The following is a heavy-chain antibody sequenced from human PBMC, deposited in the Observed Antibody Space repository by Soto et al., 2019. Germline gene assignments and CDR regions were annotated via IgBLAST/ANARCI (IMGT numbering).Heavy chain of an antibody. CDR2: IKSKTDGGTT. J-gene: IGHJ5*02. D-gene: IGHD3-3*01. Sequence: LRLSCAASGFTFSSAWMSWVRQAPGKGLEWVGRIKSKTDGGTTDYAAPVKGRFTISRDDSKNTLYLQMNSLKTEDTAVYYCTTVSFARFLEWFFDPWGQGTRVTVSS. CDR3: TTVSFARFLEWFFDP. CDR1: GFTFSSAW. V-gene: IGHV3-15*01.